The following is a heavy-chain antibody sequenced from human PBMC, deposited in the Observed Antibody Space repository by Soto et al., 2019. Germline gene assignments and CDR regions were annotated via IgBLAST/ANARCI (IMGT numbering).Heavy chain of an antibody. CDR3: ARGGYGSGSSNYYYYGMDV. V-gene: IGHV4-59*01. CDR2: IYYSGST. CDR1: GASISSYY. Sequence: PSETLSLTCTVSGASISSYYLSWIRQPPGKGLEWIGYIYYSGSTNYNPSLKSRVTISVDTSKNQFSLKLSSVTAADTAVYYCARGGYGSGSSNYYYYGMDVWGQGTTVTVSS. D-gene: IGHD3-10*01. J-gene: IGHJ6*02.